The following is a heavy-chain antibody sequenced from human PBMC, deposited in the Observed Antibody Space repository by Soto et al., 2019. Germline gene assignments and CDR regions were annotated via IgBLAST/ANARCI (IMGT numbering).Heavy chain of an antibody. CDR2: ISSSSYI. V-gene: IGHV3-21*01. CDR1: GFTFSSYS. Sequence: EGSLRLSCAASGFTFSSYSMNWVRQAPGKGLEWVSSISSSSYIYYADSVKGRFTISRDNAKNSLYLQMSSLRAEDTAVYYCARGRGYSLYWGQGTLVTVSS. CDR3: ARGRGYSLY. D-gene: IGHD5-18*01. J-gene: IGHJ4*02.